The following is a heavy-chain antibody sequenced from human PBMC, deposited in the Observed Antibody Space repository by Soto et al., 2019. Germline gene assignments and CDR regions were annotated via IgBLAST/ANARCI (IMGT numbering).Heavy chain of an antibody. CDR3: ARDSNRKPYYDFWSGSELDY. V-gene: IGHV1-18*01. Sequence: ASVKVSCKASGYTFTIYGISWVRQAPGQGLEWMGWISAYNGNTNYAQKLQGRVTMTTDTSTSTAYMELRSLRSDDTAVYYCARDSNRKPYYDFWSGSELDYWGQGTLVTVSS. CDR1: GYTFTIYG. D-gene: IGHD3-3*01. CDR2: ISAYNGNT. J-gene: IGHJ4*02.